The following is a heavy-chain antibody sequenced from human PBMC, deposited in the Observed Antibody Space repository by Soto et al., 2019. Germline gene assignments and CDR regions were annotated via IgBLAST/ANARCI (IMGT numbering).Heavy chain of an antibody. Sequence: QVQLVQSGAEVKKPGASVKVSCKASGYTFTSYDINWVRQATGQGLEWMGWMNPNSGNTGYAQKFLGRVTMTRNTXISTAYMGLSSVRSADTAVYYCARVRSAYGGNVRDWGQGTLVTVSS. CDR3: ARVRSAYGGNVRD. CDR2: MNPNSGNT. J-gene: IGHJ4*02. D-gene: IGHD2-15*01. CDR1: GYTFTSYD. V-gene: IGHV1-8*01.